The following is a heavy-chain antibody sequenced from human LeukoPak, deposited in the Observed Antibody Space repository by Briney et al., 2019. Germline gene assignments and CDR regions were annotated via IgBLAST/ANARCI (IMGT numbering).Heavy chain of an antibody. CDR1: GFTFSNYN. V-gene: IGHV3-48*01. CDR2: ISSTSSTI. J-gene: IGHJ6*02. Sequence: GGSLRLSCAASGFTFSNYNFNWVRQAPGKGLEWVSYISSTSSTIYYADSMKGRFTISRDNAKNSLYLQMNSLRAEDTAVYYCARDPPHGMDVWGQGTTVTVSS. CDR3: ARDPPHGMDV.